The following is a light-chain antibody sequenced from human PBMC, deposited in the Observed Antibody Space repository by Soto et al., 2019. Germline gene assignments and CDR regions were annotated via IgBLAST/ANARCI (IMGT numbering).Light chain of an antibody. Sequence: DIVMTQTPLSLPVTLGQPASISCRSNQSLVHSDGIAYFSWFQQRRGRSPRRXIYKVSNRDSGVPARFSGSGSGTDFALKISRVEAEDVGVYYCMQGTHWPITFGQGTRLEIK. CDR2: KVS. J-gene: IGKJ5*01. CDR3: MQGTHWPIT. V-gene: IGKV2-30*02. CDR1: QSLVHSDGIAY.